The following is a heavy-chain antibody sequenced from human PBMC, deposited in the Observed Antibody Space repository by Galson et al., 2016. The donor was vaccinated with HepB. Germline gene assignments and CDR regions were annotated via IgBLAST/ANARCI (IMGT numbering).Heavy chain of an antibody. J-gene: IGHJ4*02. CDR3: ARDFRGSNIASRDFDY. D-gene: IGHD6-6*01. CDR2: ISSNRRNI. CDR1: GSTFSSSS. V-gene: IGHV3-21*01. Sequence: SLRHSCAASGSTFSSSSMNWVRQAAGKGLEWVSSISSNRRNINYVDSVRGRFTISRDDAKNSLYLQMNSLRAEDTAVYYCARDFRGSNIASRDFDYWGQGTLVTVSS.